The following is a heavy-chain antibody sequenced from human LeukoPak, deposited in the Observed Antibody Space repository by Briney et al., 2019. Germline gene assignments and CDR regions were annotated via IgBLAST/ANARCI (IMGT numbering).Heavy chain of an antibody. J-gene: IGHJ4*02. CDR3: AKVKFYFDN. Sequence: GGSLRLSCAASGFSFSSYVMSWVRQAPGKGLEWVSHISHDGGSTYYADSVKGRFTISRDNSKNTLYLQMSSLKDEDTAIYYCAKVKFYFDNWGQGTLVTVSS. CDR1: GFSFSSYV. CDR2: ISHDGGST. V-gene: IGHV3-23*01.